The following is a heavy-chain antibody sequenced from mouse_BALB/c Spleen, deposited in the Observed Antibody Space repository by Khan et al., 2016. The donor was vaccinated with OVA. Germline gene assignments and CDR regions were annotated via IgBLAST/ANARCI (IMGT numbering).Heavy chain of an antibody. D-gene: IGHD1-1*01. Sequence: VQLQQSGPELVRPGASVKISCKASGYSFTGYFMNWVMQSHGKSLEWIGRINPHIGETFYNQRFKDKATLTVDESSHTAHMELRSLASEDSAVYYCTRIYRSDFDYWGQGTTLTVSS. CDR1: GYSFTGYF. CDR3: TRIYRSDFDY. J-gene: IGHJ2*01. CDR2: INPHIGET. V-gene: IGHV1-20*02.